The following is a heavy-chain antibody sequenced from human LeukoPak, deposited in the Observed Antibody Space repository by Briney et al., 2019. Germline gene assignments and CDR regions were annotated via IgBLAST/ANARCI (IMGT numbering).Heavy chain of an antibody. Sequence: PSETLSPTHAVHGGSFSGHHWSSIRQPPGNGLEWNGEIKHRGSTNYNPSLKSRVTISVDTSKNQFSLKLSSVTAADTAVYYCARHPLLLWFGESRRNWFDPWGQGTLVTVSS. CDR3: ARHPLLLWFGESRRNWFDP. D-gene: IGHD3-10*01. V-gene: IGHV4-34*01. CDR1: GGSFSGHH. J-gene: IGHJ5*02. CDR2: IKHRGST.